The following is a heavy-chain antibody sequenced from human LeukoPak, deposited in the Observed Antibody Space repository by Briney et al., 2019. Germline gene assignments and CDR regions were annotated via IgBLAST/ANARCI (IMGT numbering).Heavy chain of an antibody. CDR2: IYTSGST. V-gene: IGHV4-61*02. CDR3: ARTPDSSGYYLNY. Sequence: SGTLSLTCTVSGGSISSGSYYWSWIRQPAGKGLEWIGRIYTSGSTNYNPSLKSRVTISVDTSENQFSLKLSSVTAADTAVYYCARTPDSSGYYLNYWGQGTLVTVSS. D-gene: IGHD3-22*01. J-gene: IGHJ4*02. CDR1: GGSISSGSYY.